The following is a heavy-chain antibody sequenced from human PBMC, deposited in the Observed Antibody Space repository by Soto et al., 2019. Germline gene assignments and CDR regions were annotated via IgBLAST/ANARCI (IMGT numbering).Heavy chain of an antibody. CDR2: IDIAGNT. CDR1: GFTFSSYD. CDR3: AREGERGSGDSVDALDV. D-gene: IGHD3-10*01. J-gene: IGHJ3*01. Sequence: EVQLVESGGGLVQSGGSLRLSCAASGFTFSSYDMHWVRQATGKGLEWVSAIDIAGNTYYPVSVRGRFTISRENAKNSLYLQINTLRAGDTAVYYCAREGERGSGDSVDALDVWGQGTLVTVSS. V-gene: IGHV3-13*01.